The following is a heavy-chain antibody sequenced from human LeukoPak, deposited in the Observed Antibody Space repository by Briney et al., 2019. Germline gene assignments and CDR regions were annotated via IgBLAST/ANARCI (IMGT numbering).Heavy chain of an antibody. CDR3: ARGPQYYYYYMDV. CDR2: IIAVFGTA. V-gene: IGHV1-69*13. Sequence: GASVKVSCKASGYTFTGYYMHWVRQAPGQGLEWMGGIIAVFGTANYAQKFQGRVTITADESTSTAYMELSSLRSEDTAVYYCARGPQYYYYYMDVWGKGTTVTVSS. J-gene: IGHJ6*03. CDR1: GYTFTGYY.